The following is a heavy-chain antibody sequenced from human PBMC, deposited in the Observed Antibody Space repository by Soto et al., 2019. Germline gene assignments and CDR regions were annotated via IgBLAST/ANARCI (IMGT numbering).Heavy chain of an antibody. CDR2: IVVGSGNT. CDR1: GFSFTSSA. CDR3: AAGLRTYYYDSSGYYYVEASAFDI. D-gene: IGHD3-22*01. Sequence: SVKLSCKASGFSFTSSAVQWVRLARGQRLEWIGWIVVGSGNTNYAQKFQERVTITRDMSTSTAYMELSSLRSEDTAVYYCAAGLRTYYYDSSGYYYVEASAFDIWGQGTMVTVSS. V-gene: IGHV1-58*01. J-gene: IGHJ3*02.